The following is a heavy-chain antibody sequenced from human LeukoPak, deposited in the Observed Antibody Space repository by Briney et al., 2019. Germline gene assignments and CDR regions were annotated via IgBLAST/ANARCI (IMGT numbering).Heavy chain of an antibody. CDR3: AGGPVTTFF. D-gene: IGHD4-17*01. CDR2: IHSSGST. J-gene: IGHJ4*02. V-gene: IGHV4-4*07. Sequence: PSETLSLTCSVSGDSISGHYWSWIRQPAGKGLEWVGRIHSSGSTDYNPSLKSRVTLSVDTSNNQFSLRVNSVTAVDTAVYYCAGGPVTTFFWGQGALVTVSS. CDR1: GDSISGHY.